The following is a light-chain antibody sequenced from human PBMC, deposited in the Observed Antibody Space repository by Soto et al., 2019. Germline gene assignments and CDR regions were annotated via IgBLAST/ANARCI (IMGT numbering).Light chain of an antibody. Sequence: QSALTQPASVSGSPGQSITISCTGTSNDIGVYDFVSWYQQHPGKAPKLMIYEVTNRPSGVSNRFSGSKSGNTASLTISGLQAEDEADYYCSSYTTTSAVVFGGGTKLTVL. CDR3: SSYTTTSAVV. CDR1: SNDIGVYDF. CDR2: EVT. J-gene: IGLJ2*01. V-gene: IGLV2-14*01.